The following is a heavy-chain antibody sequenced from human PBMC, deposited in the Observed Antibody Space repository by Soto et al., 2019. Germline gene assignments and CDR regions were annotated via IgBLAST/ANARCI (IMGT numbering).Heavy chain of an antibody. Sequence: SGPTLVNPTQTLTLTCTFSGFSLSTSGMCVSWIRQPPGKALEWLALIDWDDDKYYSTSLKTRLTISQDTSKNQVVLTMTNMDPVDTGTYCCAQSPSSVGKCDSWGRGITVTASS. CDR1: GFSLSTSGMC. J-gene: IGHJ6*04. D-gene: IGHD2-21*02. V-gene: IGHV2-70*13. CDR3: AQSPSSVGKCDS. CDR2: IDWDDDK.